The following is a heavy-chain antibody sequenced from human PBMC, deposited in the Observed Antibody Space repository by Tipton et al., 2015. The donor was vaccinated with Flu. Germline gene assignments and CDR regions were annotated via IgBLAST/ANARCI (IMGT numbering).Heavy chain of an antibody. Sequence: LRLSCTASGFTFGSYGMHWVRQAPGKGLEWVALIWFDGSNIYYGDSVKGRFTISRDNSKNTLYLQMNNLRAEDTAVYYCARETGEYYFDYWGQGTLVTVSS. CDR1: GFTFGSYG. CDR3: ARETGEYYFDY. V-gene: IGHV3-33*08. CDR2: IWFDGSNI. J-gene: IGHJ4*02. D-gene: IGHD7-27*01.